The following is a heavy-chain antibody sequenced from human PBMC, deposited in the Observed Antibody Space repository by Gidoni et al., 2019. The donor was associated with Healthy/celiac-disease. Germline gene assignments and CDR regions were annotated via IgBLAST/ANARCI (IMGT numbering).Heavy chain of an antibody. J-gene: IGHJ3*02. V-gene: IGHV3-33*01. CDR2: IWYDGSNK. D-gene: IGHD6-19*01. Sequence: CAASGFTFSSYGMHWVRQAPGKGLEWVAVIWYDGSNKYYADSVKGRFTISRDNSKNTLYLQMNSLRAEDTAVYYCARDGSSGLDAFDIWGQGTMVTVSS. CDR3: ARDGSSGLDAFDI. CDR1: GFTFSSYG.